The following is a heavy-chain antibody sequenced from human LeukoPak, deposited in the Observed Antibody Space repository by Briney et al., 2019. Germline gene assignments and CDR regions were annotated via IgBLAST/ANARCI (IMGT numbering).Heavy chain of an antibody. CDR1: GYTFTGYY. CDR2: INPNSGGT. CDR3: ARTPRWLTMGCDY. D-gene: IGHD5-24*01. J-gene: IGHJ4*02. V-gene: IGHV1-2*02. Sequence: AASVKVSCKASGYTFTGYYMHWVRQAPGQGLEWMGWINPNSGGTNYAQKFQGRVTMTRGTSISTAYMELSRLRSDDTAVYYCARTPRWLTMGCDYWGQGTLVTVSS.